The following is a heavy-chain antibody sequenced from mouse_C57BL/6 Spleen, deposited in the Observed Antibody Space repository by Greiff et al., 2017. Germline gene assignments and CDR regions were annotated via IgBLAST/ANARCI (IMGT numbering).Heavy chain of an antibody. CDR3: ARGRSMDY. CDR2: ISYDGSN. J-gene: IGHJ4*01. CDR1: GYSITSGYY. Sequence: EVQLVESGPGLVKPSQSLSLTCSVTGYSITSGYYWNWIRQFPGNKLEWMGYISYDGSNNYNPSLKNRISITRDTSKNQFFLKLNSVTTEDTATYYCARGRSMDYWGQGTSVTVSS. V-gene: IGHV3-6*01.